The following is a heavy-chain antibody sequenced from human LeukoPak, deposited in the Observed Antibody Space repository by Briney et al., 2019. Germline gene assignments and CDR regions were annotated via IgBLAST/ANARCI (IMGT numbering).Heavy chain of an antibody. CDR3: ARSRIGIAARPNYYYYYMDV. D-gene: IGHD6-6*01. Sequence: PSETLSLTCAVYGGSFSGYYWSWIRQPPGKGLEWIGYIYYSGSTNYNPSLKSRVTISVDTSKNQFSLKLSSVTAADTAVYYCARSRIGIAARPNYYYYYMDVWGKGTTVTVSS. CDR1: GGSFSGYY. J-gene: IGHJ6*03. V-gene: IGHV4-59*01. CDR2: IYYSGST.